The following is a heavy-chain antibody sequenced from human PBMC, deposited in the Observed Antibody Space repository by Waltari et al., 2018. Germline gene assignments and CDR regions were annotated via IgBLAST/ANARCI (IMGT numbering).Heavy chain of an antibody. CDR1: GYTFTGYY. V-gene: IGHV1-2*02. CDR3: ARVGNYYDSSGYYGY. CDR2: INPNRGGT. J-gene: IGHJ4*02. D-gene: IGHD3-22*01. Sequence: QVQLVQSGAEVKKPGASVKVSCKASGYTFTGYYMHWVRQAPGQGLEWMGWINPNRGGTNYAQKFQGRVTMTRDTSISTAYMELSRLRSDDTAVYYCARVGNYYDSSGYYGYWGQGTLVTVSS.